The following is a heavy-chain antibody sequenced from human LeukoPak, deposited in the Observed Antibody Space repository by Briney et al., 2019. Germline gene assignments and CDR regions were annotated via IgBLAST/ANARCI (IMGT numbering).Heavy chain of an antibody. V-gene: IGHV1-46*01. Sequence: ASVKVSCKASGYTFTSYYMHWVRQAPGQGLEWMGIINPSGGSTSYAQKFQGRVTMTRDTSTSTVYMELSSLRSEDTAVYYCARDQYEDIVVVVAAQSDFDYWGQGTLVTVSS. D-gene: IGHD2-15*01. CDR2: INPSGGST. J-gene: IGHJ4*02. CDR1: GYTFTSYY. CDR3: ARDQYEDIVVVVAAQSDFDY.